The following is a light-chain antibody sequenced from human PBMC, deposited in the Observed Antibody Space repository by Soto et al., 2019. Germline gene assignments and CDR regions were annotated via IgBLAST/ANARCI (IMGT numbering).Light chain of an antibody. J-gene: IGKJ3*01. CDR2: DAS. Sequence: IQMTQSPSTLSASVGDRVTITCRASQSISSWLAWYHQKPGKAPKLLIYDASSLESGVPSRFSGSGSGTEFTLTISSLQPDDFATYYCQQYNSYLTFGPGTKVDIK. V-gene: IGKV1-5*01. CDR3: QQYNSYLT. CDR1: QSISSW.